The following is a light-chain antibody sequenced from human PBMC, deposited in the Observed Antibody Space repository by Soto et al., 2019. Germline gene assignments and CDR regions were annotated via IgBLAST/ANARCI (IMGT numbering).Light chain of an antibody. CDR1: SSDVGGYNY. J-gene: IGLJ2*01. V-gene: IGLV2-8*01. Sequence: QSVPTQPPSASGSPGQSATISCTGTSSDVGGYNYVSWYQQYPGKAPKLMIYEVSKRPSGVPGRFSGSKSGNTASLTVSGLQAEDEADYYCSSYAGSSNWVFGGGTKVTVL. CDR2: EVS. CDR3: SSYAGSSNWV.